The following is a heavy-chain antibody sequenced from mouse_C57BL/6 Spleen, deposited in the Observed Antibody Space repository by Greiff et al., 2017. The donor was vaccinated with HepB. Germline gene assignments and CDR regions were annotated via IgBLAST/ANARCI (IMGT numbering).Heavy chain of an antibody. J-gene: IGHJ2*01. Sequence: DVQLQESGPELVKPGDSVKISCKASGYSFTGYFMNWVMQSHGKSLEWIGRINPYNGDTFYNQKFKGKATLTVDKSSSTAHMELRSLTSEDSAVYYCARSDGTYYFDYWGQGTTLTVSS. CDR2: INPYNGDT. V-gene: IGHV1-20*01. CDR1: GYSFTGYF. D-gene: IGHD2-1*01. CDR3: ARSDGTYYFDY.